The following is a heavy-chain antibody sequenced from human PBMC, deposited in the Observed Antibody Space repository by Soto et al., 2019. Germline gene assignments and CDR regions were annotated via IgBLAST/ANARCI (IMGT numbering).Heavy chain of an antibody. CDR1: GFTFSNYA. CDR2: LGVRST. CDR3: AKGTLVKTPGKRAFDV. J-gene: IGHJ6*01. Sequence: VGSLRLSCAASGFTFSNYAMSWVRQAPGMGLEWVSTLGVRSTYYADSVKGRFTISRDNSNNALYLQMNSLRVGDTAVYYCAKGTLVKTPGKRAFDVWGQGTMVTVSS. V-gene: IGHV3-23*01. D-gene: IGHD2-15*01.